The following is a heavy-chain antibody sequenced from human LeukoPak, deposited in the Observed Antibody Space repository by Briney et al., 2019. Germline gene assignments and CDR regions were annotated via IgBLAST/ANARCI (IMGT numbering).Heavy chain of an antibody. CDR1: GFTFSSYA. J-gene: IGHJ4*02. CDR2: ISYDGSNK. D-gene: IGHD1-20*01. Sequence: RAGGSLRLSCAASGFTFSSYAKHWVRQAPGKGLERVAVISYDGSNKHYADSVKGRFTISRDNSKNTLYLQMNSLRAEDTAVYYCARESNWNLDYWGQGTLVTVSS. CDR3: ARESNWNLDY. V-gene: IGHV3-30-3*01.